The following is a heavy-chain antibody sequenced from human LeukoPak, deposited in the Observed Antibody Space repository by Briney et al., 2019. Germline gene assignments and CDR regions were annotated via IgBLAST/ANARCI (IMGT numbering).Heavy chain of an antibody. V-gene: IGHV3-21*01. CDR3: ASYYGMDV. CDR1: GFTFSRHN. CDR2: IGSDGTYI. J-gene: IGHJ6*02. Sequence: GGSLRLSCAASGFTFSRHNMNWVRQAPMKGLEWVASIGSDGTYIYYADSVQGRFSISRDNAKNSLYLQMNSLRAEDTAVYYCASYYGMDVWGQGTTVTVSS.